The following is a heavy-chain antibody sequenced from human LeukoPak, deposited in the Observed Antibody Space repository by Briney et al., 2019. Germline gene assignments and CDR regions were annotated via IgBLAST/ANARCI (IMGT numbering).Heavy chain of an antibody. J-gene: IGHJ4*02. CDR1: GGTFSSYA. CDR3: ASGGFLLPFDY. V-gene: IGHV1-69*01. D-gene: IGHD3-16*01. CDR2: IIPIFGTA. Sequence: ASVKVSCKASGGTFSSYAISWVRQAPGQGLEWMGGIIPIFGTANYAQKFQGRVTITADESTSTAYMELSSLRSEDTAVYYCASGGFLLPFDYWGQGTLVTVSS.